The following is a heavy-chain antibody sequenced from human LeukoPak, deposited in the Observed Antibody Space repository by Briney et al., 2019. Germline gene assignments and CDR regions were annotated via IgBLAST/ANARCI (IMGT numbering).Heavy chain of an antibody. J-gene: IGHJ4*02. CDR1: GYTFTNYA. D-gene: IGHD6-19*01. V-gene: IGHV1-3*01. Sequence: ASVKVSCKASGYTFTNYAMHWVRQAPGQRLEWMGWINAGNGNTKYSQKFQGRVTITRDTSASTAYMELSSLRSEDTAVYYCARARYSSGWYGGDYWGQGTLVTVSS. CDR2: INAGNGNT. CDR3: ARARYSSGWYGGDY.